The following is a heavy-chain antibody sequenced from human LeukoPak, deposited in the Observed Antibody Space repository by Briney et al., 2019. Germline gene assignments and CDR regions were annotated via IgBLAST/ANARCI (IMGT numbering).Heavy chain of an antibody. J-gene: IGHJ4*02. CDR2: INQDGSQK. D-gene: IGHD3-10*01. CDR3: AKDIWSAVSASDGFDY. CDR1: GFTFSSHW. Sequence: GGSLRLSCAGSGFTFSSHWIGWVRQAPGKGLEWVAHINQDGSQKYYVDSVEGRFAISRDNAKNSLYLQMNSLRAEDTAVYYCAKDIWSAVSASDGFDYWGQGTLVTVSS. V-gene: IGHV3-7*03.